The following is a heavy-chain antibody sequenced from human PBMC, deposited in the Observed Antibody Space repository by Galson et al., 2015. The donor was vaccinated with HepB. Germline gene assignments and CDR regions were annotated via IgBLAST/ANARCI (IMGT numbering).Heavy chain of an antibody. J-gene: IGHJ5*02. Sequence: SLRLSCAASGFTFSSYSMNWVRQAPGKGLEWVSSISSSSSYIYYADSVKGRFTISRDNAKNSLYLQMNSLRAEDTAVYYCARDGEPSITMIVAPNWFDPWGQGTLVTVSS. CDR1: GFTFSSYS. CDR2: ISSSSSYI. CDR3: ARDGEPSITMIVAPNWFDP. V-gene: IGHV3-21*01. D-gene: IGHD3-22*01.